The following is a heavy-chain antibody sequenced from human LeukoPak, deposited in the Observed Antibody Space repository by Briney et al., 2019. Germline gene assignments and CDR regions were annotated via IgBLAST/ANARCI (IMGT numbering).Heavy chain of an antibody. Sequence: LPGGSLRLSCSASGFTFSTYSMNWVRQAPGKGLEWVSYISSSSTIHYADSVKGRFTISRDNAKNSLYLQMNSLRAEDTAVYYCASYSWSYYSTDYWGQGTLVTVSS. CDR2: ISSSSTI. CDR3: ASYSWSYYSTDY. D-gene: IGHD1-26*01. CDR1: GFTFSTYS. V-gene: IGHV3-48*04. J-gene: IGHJ4*02.